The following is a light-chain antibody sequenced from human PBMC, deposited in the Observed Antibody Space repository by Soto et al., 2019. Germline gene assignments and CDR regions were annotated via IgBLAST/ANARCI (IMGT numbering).Light chain of an antibody. CDR1: QSVSGN. Sequence: IVMAPAPATLSVSPGERATLSCRASQSVSGNLAWYQQKPGQAPRLLIYGASTRATGTPARCSGSDSGKEFTLNISSLQSEDSAVHSCQQYNTWPPAFGPGTKVEIK. CDR2: GAS. CDR3: QQYNTWPPA. V-gene: IGKV3-15*01. J-gene: IGKJ1*01.